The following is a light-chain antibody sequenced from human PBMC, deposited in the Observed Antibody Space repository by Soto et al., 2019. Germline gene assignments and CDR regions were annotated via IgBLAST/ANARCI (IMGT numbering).Light chain of an antibody. V-gene: IGLV2-23*01. CDR3: CSYAGSSTYV. CDR1: SSDVGSYTL. J-gene: IGLJ2*01. Sequence: QSALTQPASVSGSPGQSITISCTGTSSDVGSYTLVSWYQQHPGKAPKLMIYEGSQRPSGVSNRFSGSKSGNTASLTISGLQTEDEADYYCCSYAGSSTYVFGGGTKLIVL. CDR2: EGS.